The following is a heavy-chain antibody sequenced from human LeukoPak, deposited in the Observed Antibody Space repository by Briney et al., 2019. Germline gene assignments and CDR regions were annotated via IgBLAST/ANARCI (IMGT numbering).Heavy chain of an antibody. CDR1: GFTFSTYW. CDR3: ARGIVVVVGASDHFDY. J-gene: IGHJ4*02. CDR2: ISPDGSDK. D-gene: IGHD2-15*01. V-gene: IGHV3-7*01. Sequence: GGSLRLSCVASGFTFSTYWLNWVRQAPGKGLERVGTISPDGSDKYYVDSVKGRFTISRDNAKTSLYLQINSLRADDTALYFCARGIVVVVGASDHFDYWGQGTLITVSS.